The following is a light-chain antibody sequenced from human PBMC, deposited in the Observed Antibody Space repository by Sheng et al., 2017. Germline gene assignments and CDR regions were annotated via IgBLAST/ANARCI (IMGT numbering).Light chain of an antibody. CDR3: QQYYNYPYT. V-gene: IGKV1-5*03. CDR2: KAS. Sequence: DIQMTQSPSTLSASVGDRVIITCRASQSISNWLAWYQQKPGKAPELLISKASNLQSGVPSTFSGSGSGTEFAFTISSLQPDDFATYYCQQYYNYPYTFGQGTKVEIK. CDR1: QSISNW. J-gene: IGKJ2*01.